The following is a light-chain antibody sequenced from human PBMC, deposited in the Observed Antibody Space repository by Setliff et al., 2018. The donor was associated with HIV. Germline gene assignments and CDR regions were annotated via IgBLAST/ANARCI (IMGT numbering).Light chain of an antibody. CDR1: SSDVGGYNY. J-gene: IGLJ1*01. CDR3: CSYAGSSSPYV. CDR2: DVS. Sequence: QSVLTQPASVSGSSGQSITISCTGTSSDVGGYNYVSWYQQHPGKAPKLMIYDVSKRPSGVSNRFSGSKSGNTASLTISGLQAEDEADYYCCSYAGSSSPYVFGTGTKVTVL. V-gene: IGLV2-23*02.